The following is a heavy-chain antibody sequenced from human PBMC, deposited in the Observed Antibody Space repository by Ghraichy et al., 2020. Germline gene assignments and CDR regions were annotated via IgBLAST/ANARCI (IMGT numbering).Heavy chain of an antibody. V-gene: IGHV4-4*09. CDR3: ARRGDYARAFLDY. D-gene: IGHD4-17*01. CDR2: IRPGGST. Sequence: SETLSLTCTVSGDSISSYYWNWIRQTPGRGLEWIANIRPGGSTNYNPSLKSRVTLSVDTSLNHFSLMLKSVTAADTAVYYCARRGDYARAFLDYWGQGLLVGVSS. CDR1: GDSISSYY. J-gene: IGHJ4*02.